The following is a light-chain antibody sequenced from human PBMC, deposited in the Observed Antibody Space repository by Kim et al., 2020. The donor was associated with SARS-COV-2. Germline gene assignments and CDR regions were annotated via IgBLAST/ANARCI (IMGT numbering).Light chain of an antibody. CDR3: AAWDDSLSGWV. V-gene: IGLV1-47*01. CDR1: SSNIGSNY. J-gene: IGLJ3*02. CDR2: RNN. Sequence: GQKVTLSWSGSSSNIGSNYVYWYQQLPGTAPKLLIYRNNQRPSGVPDRFSGSKSGTSASLAISGLRSEDEADYYCAAWDDSLSGWVFGGGTKLTVL.